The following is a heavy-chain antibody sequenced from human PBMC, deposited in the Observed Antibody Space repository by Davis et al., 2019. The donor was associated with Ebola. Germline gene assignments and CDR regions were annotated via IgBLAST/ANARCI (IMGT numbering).Heavy chain of an antibody. J-gene: IGHJ5*02. CDR1: GGNFRTFG. D-gene: IGHD1-26*01. CDR2: TIPIFGTV. V-gene: IGHV1-69*13. Sequence: AASVKVSCKASGGNFRTFGFSWVRQAPGQGLEWVGGTIPIFGTVKYAQKFQGRVSFTADESTSTSYMELSSLRSEDTAMYYCASSGGSYYGPLISWGQGTLVTVSS. CDR3: ASSGGSYYGPLIS.